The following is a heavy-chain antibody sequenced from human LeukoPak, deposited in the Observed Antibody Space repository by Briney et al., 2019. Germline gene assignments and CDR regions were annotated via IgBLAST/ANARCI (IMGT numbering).Heavy chain of an antibody. J-gene: IGHJ4*02. CDR2: INPNSGGT. V-gene: IGHV1-2*02. CDR3: ARGYYDILTGRPKDFDY. CDR1: GYTFTGYY. D-gene: IGHD3-9*01. Sequence: ASVTVSCKASGYTFTGYYMHWVRQAPGQGLEWMGWINPNSGGTNYAQRFQGRVTMTRDTSIRTAYMELSRLRSDDTAVYYCARGYYDILTGRPKDFDYWGQGTLVTVSS.